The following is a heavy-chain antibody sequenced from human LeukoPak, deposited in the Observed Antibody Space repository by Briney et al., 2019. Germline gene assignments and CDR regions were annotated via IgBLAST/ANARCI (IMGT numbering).Heavy chain of an antibody. CDR3: AKETRGSYSDY. CDR2: ISYDGSNR. V-gene: IGHV3-30*02. Sequence: PGGSLRLSCAASGFTFSSSGMHWVRQAPGKGLEWVAFISYDGSNRYYADSVKGRFTISRDNSKNTLYLQMNSLRAEDTAVYYCAKETRGSYSDYWDQGTLVTVSS. CDR1: GFTFSSSG. J-gene: IGHJ4*02. D-gene: IGHD5-12*01.